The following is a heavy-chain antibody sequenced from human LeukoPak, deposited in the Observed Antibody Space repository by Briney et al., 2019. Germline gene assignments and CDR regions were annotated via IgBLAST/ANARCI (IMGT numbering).Heavy chain of an antibody. CDR3: ARDRSVAAGTDAFDI. CDR2: IYYSGST. D-gene: IGHD6-13*01. J-gene: IGHJ3*02. Sequence: PWGTRSLTCTVSGGSIGGYYWSWIRQPPGKGREWMGYIYYSGSTNYNPSLKSRVTISVDTSKNQFSLKLSSVTAADTAVYYCARDRSVAAGTDAFDIWGQGTMVTVSS. V-gene: IGHV4-59*01. CDR1: GGSIGGYY.